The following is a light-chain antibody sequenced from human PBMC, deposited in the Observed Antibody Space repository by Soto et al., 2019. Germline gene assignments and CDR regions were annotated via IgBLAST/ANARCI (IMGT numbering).Light chain of an antibody. CDR3: QQYYSSPPYT. CDR1: QSVSSSY. Sequence: EIVLTQSPGTLSLSPGDRATLSCRASQSVSSSYLAWYQQKPGQAPRLLIYGASRRATDIPDKFSGSGSGTDLTLTISRLEPEDFAVYYCQQYYSSPPYTFGHGTKLEIK. J-gene: IGKJ2*01. CDR2: GAS. V-gene: IGKV3-20*01.